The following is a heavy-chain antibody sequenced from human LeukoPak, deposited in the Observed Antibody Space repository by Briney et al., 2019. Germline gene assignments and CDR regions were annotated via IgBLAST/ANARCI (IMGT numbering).Heavy chain of an antibody. J-gene: IGHJ4*02. CDR3: VRGLQSRAY. Sequence: PGGSLRPSCATSGSVFTSYWMSWVRQAPGKGLEWVANIRQDGSEKYYVDSVKGRFTISRDNAKNSLYLQMDSLRVDDTAVYYCVRGLQSRAYWGQGTLVTVSS. V-gene: IGHV3-7*01. CDR2: IRQDGSEK. CDR1: GSVFTSYW.